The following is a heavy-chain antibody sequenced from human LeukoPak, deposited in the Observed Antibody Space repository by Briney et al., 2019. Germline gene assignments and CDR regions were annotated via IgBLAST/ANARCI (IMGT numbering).Heavy chain of an antibody. CDR3: ARDPGCSGGSCYYYYYYMDV. V-gene: IGHV1-69*06. CDR2: IIPIFGTA. CDR1: GGTFSSYA. J-gene: IGHJ6*03. D-gene: IGHD2-15*01. Sequence: GASVKVSCKASGGTFSSYAISWVRQAPGQGLEWMGGIIPIFGTANYAQKFQGRVTITADKSTSTAYMELSSLRSEDTAVYYCARDPGCSGGSCYYYYYYMDVWGKGTTVTVSS.